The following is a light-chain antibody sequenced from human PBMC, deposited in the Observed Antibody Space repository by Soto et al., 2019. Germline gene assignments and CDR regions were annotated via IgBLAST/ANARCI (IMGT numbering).Light chain of an antibody. Sequence: QSVLTQAPSASWTPVQRVTISCSGRSSNLGRDFVSWYQQLPETAPKLLIYHTYQRTSGVPDRFSGAKSGTSASLAISDLRSEYEADYYCSTWDYGRGSYVFGDGTKLTVL. CDR3: STWDYGRGSYV. CDR2: HTY. V-gene: IGLV1-47*01. J-gene: IGLJ1*01. CDR1: SSNLGRDF.